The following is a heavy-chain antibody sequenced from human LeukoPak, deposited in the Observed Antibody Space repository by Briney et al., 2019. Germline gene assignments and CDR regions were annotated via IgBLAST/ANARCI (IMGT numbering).Heavy chain of an antibody. V-gene: IGHV4-31*03. Sequence: SETLSLTCNVSGASMRSETHYWSWLCQHPGKGPEWIAYIYYTAGAYYNPSLESRVSISLDASENQFSLKLSSVTAADTAVYYCAGLVGRYSSGLYYYYFDYWGQGTLVTVSS. CDR3: AGLVGRYSSGLYYYYFDY. J-gene: IGHJ4*02. D-gene: IGHD3-22*01. CDR1: GASMRSETHY. CDR2: IYYTAGA.